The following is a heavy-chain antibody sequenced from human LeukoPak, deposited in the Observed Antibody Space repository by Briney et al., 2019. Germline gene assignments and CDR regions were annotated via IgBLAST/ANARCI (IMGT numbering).Heavy chain of an antibody. CDR1: GGSISIGVGY. V-gene: IGHV4-30-4*01. J-gene: IGHJ5*02. CDR3: ARDGYYYDSSGYPAVDP. CDR2: IYYSGST. D-gene: IGHD3-22*01. Sequence: SETLSVTCTVSGGSISIGVGYWSSIRQPPGKCLEWIGYIYYSGSTYYNPSLKSRVTISADTSKNQSSLKLSSVTAADTAVYYCARDGYYYDSSGYPAVDPWGPGTLVTVSS.